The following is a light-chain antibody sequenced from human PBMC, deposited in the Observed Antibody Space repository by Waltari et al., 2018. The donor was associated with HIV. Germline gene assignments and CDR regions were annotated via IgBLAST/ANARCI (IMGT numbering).Light chain of an antibody. V-gene: IGLV3-25*03. CDR2: KDS. CDR3: QSADSSGTYGV. Sequence: YELTPPPSVSVSPGQTASITCSLDALPKPYAFLYQQKPGRAPVLVIYKDSERPSGIPERFSGSSSGKTVTLTITGVQAEDEADYYCQSADSSGTYGVFGGGTKLTVL. J-gene: IGLJ2*01. CDR1: ALPKPY.